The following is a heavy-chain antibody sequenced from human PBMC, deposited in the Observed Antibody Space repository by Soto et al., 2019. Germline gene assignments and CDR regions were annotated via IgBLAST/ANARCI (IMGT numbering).Heavy chain of an antibody. V-gene: IGHV4-30-2*01. CDR2: IYHSGST. CDR3: ARGSDSGSYPFDY. CDR1: GGSISSGGYS. Sequence: PSETLSLTCAVSGGSISSGGYSWSWIRQPPGKGLEWIGYIYHSGSTYYNPSLKSRVTISVDRSKNQFSLKLSSVTAADTAVYYCARGSDSGSYPFDYWGQGTLVTVSS. D-gene: IGHD1-26*01. J-gene: IGHJ4*02.